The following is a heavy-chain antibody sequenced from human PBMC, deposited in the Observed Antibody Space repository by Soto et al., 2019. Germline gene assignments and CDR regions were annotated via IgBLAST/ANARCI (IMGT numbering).Heavy chain of an antibody. CDR3: ARGPRYYYYMDV. J-gene: IGHJ6*03. Sequence: SETLSLTCTVSGGSISGYSWSWIRQPPGKGLQWIGYFFYNGSTRHNPSLKSRVTISEDTSNNQFSLRLSSVTAADTAVYYCARGPRYYYYMDVWGKGTTVTVSS. CDR2: FFYNGST. V-gene: IGHV4-59*12. CDR1: GGSISGYS.